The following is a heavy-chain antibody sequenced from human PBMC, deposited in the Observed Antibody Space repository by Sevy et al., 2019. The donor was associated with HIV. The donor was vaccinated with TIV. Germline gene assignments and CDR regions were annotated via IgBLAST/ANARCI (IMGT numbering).Heavy chain of an antibody. D-gene: IGHD6-13*01. CDR3: AREPVDFLSSTSYGMDV. V-gene: IGHV3-74*01. J-gene: IGHJ6*02. CDR2: INSDGSST. Sequence: GGSLRLSCAASGFTFSSYWMHWVRQAPGKGLVWVSRINSDGSSTSYADSVKGRFTISRDNAKNTLYLQMYSLRAEDTAVYYCAREPVDFLSSTSYGMDVWGQGTTVTVSS. CDR1: GFTFSSYW.